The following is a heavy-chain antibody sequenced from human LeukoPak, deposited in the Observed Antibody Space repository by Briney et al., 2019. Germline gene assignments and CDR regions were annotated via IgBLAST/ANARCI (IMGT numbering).Heavy chain of an antibody. V-gene: IGHV3-30*02. CDR3: VRGFNYGFHY. CDR1: GLNLSRLA. J-gene: IGHJ4*02. CDR2: LQNDGSEQ. D-gene: IGHD4-17*01. Sequence: GGSLRLSCAASGLNLSRLAMVWFRHALDKGAEWVAFLQNDGSEQWYADSVRGRVIISRDISKNTLALQMNSLRIEDTAIYYGVRGFNYGFHYWGQGTVVSVSS.